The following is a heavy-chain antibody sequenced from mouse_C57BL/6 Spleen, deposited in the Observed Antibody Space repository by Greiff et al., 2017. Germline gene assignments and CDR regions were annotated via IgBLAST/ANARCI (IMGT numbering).Heavy chain of an antibody. CDR1: FYSFPGSY. Sequence: ELQLKKSEPELVKPGASVKISCKASFYSFPGSYMNWLKQSPERSLAWIGEINPSPGGTTYNQKFKAKATLTVAKSSSTAYMQLKSLTSEDSAVYYCARYYGSMDYWGQGTSVTVSS. D-gene: IGHD1-1*02. CDR2: INPSPGGT. J-gene: IGHJ4*01. V-gene: IGHV1-42*01. CDR3: ARYYGSMDY.